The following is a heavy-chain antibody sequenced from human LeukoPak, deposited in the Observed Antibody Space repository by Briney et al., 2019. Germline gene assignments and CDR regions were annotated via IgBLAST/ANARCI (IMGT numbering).Heavy chain of an antibody. CDR2: ISAYNGNT. D-gene: IGHD6-13*01. J-gene: IGHJ6*03. CDR1: GYTFTSYG. V-gene: IGHV1-18*01. Sequence: GASVKVSCKASGYTFTSYGISWVRQAPGQGLEWMGWISAYNGNTNYAQKLQGRVTMTTDTSTSTAYMELRSLRSDDTAVYYCARARNPYSSGWYRFYYYMDVWGKGTTVTVSS. CDR3: ARARNPYSSGWYRFYYYMDV.